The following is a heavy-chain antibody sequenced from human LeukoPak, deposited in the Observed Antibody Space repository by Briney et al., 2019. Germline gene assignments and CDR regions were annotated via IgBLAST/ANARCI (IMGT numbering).Heavy chain of an antibody. CDR1: GYTFTSYA. Sequence: ASVKVSCKASGYTFTSYAISWVRQAPGQGLEWMGWVSAYNGNTNYAQKLQGRVTITTDESTSTAYMELSSLRSEDTAVYYCARLNKGSSSWYWGYNWFDPWGQGTLVTVSS. J-gene: IGHJ5*02. D-gene: IGHD6-13*01. CDR2: VSAYNGNT. CDR3: ARLNKGSSSWYWGYNWFDP. V-gene: IGHV1-18*01.